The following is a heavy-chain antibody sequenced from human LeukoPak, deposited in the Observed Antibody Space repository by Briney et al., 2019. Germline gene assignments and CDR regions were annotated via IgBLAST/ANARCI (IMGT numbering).Heavy chain of an antibody. CDR1: GGSISSSSYY. Sequence: PSETLSLTCTVSGGSISSSSYYWGWIRQPPGKGLEWIGSIYYSGSTYYNPSLKSRVTISVDTSKNQFSLKLSSVTAADTAVYYCARLGPTTYSGRIDYWGQGTLVTVSS. D-gene: IGHD1-26*01. CDR2: IYYSGST. V-gene: IGHV4-39*01. J-gene: IGHJ4*02. CDR3: ARLGPTTYSGRIDY.